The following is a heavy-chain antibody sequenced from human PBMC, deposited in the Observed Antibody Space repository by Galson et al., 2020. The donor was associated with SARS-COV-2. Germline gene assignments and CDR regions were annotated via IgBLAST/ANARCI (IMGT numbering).Heavy chain of an antibody. D-gene: IGHD2-2*01. Sequence: GESLKISCAASGFTFSSYAMSWVRQAPGKGLEWVSAISGSGGSTYYADSVKGRFTISRDNSKNTLYLQMNSLRAEDTAVYYCAKWGNIVVVPAARAFDYWGQGTLVTVSS. CDR1: GFTFSSYA. V-gene: IGHV3-23*01. CDR2: ISGSGGST. J-gene: IGHJ4*02. CDR3: AKWGNIVVVPAARAFDY.